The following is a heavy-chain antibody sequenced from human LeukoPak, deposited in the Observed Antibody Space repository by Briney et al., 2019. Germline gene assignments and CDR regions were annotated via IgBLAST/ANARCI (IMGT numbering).Heavy chain of an antibody. D-gene: IGHD4-17*01. CDR1: GGSISDSRYY. Sequence: PSETLSLTCTVSGGSISDSRYYWGWIRQPPGMGLEWIGNIHHSGSTNYNPSVKSRVTISIDTSKNQFSLELSSLTAADTAVYYCARRDYIITYFFDNWGQGTLVTVSS. V-gene: IGHV4-39*01. CDR2: IHHSGST. J-gene: IGHJ4*02. CDR3: ARRDYIITYFFDN.